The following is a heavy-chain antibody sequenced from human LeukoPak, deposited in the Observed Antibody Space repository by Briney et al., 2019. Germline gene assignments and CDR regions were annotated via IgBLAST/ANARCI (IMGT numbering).Heavy chain of an antibody. CDR2: ISAGGDRT. Sequence: GGSLRLSCAASGFTFSTYAMTWVRQSPGKGLEWVSGISAGGDRTYYADSVKGRFTISRDNSKNTLYLQMNSLRAEDTAEYYCARSTVGTSCCTAVDYWGQGTLVTVSS. V-gene: IGHV3-23*01. D-gene: IGHD1-26*01. CDR1: GFTFSTYA. J-gene: IGHJ4*02. CDR3: ARSTVGTSCCTAVDY.